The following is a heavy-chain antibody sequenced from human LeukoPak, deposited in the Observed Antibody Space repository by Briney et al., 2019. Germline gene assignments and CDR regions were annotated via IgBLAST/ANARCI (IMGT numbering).Heavy chain of an antibody. J-gene: IGHJ4*02. Sequence: GGSLRLSCLGSGFTFRSYDMHWVRQAPGKGPEWVAFIQDEGISKNYGDSVKGRLAISRDNFKNTVYLEMTSLTTEDTALYYCAKARDSANYYFDSWGQGTLVTVSS. CDR3: AKARDSANYYFDS. CDR1: GFTFRSYD. CDR2: IQDEGISK. D-gene: IGHD1-26*01. V-gene: IGHV3-30*02.